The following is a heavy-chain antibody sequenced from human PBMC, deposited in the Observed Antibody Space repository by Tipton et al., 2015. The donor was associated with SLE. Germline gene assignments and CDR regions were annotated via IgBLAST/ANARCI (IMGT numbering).Heavy chain of an antibody. J-gene: IGHJ5*02. CDR3: ARARQGGIAARPHWFDP. CDR2: IYYSGST. V-gene: IGHV4-59*01. Sequence: TLSLTCTVSGSSISSYYWSWIRQPPGKGLEWIGYIYYSGSTNYNPSLKSRVTISVDTSKNQFSLKLSSVTAADTAVYYCARARQGGIAARPHWFDPWGQGTLVTVSS. D-gene: IGHD6-6*01. CDR1: GSSISSYY.